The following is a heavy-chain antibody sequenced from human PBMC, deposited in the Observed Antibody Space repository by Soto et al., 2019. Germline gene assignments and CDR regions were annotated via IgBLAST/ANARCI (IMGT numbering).Heavy chain of an antibody. Sequence: SESLSVPCPVSGCSISSGYYFWSWIRQPPGKGLEWIGFTYYSGTYYNPSLKSRSTISVDRSKNQFSLKLSSVTAADTAVYYCARDKNRIFDYWGQGTLVTVSS. J-gene: IGHJ4*02. CDR2: TYYSGT. CDR1: GCSISSGYYF. D-gene: IGHD2-15*01. CDR3: ARDKNRIFDY. V-gene: IGHV4-30-4*01.